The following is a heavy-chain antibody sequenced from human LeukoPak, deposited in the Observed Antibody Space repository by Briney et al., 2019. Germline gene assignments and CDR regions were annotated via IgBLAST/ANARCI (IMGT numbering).Heavy chain of an antibody. CDR3: GKDPNGNFIGAFDF. CDR2: ISVDGGDI. Sequence: GGSLRLSCAASGFTFSSYSMNWVRQAPERGLEWVSSISVDGGDIKYTDSAKGRFTISRDNSKGTLYLQMDSLRVEDTAVYYCGKDPNGNFIGAFDFWGQGTMVTVSS. D-gene: IGHD4-23*01. V-gene: IGHV3-23*01. CDR1: GFTFSSYS. J-gene: IGHJ3*01.